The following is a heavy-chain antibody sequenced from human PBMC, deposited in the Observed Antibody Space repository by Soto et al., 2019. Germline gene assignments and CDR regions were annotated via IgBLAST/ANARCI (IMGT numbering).Heavy chain of an antibody. CDR2: ISYDGSNK. D-gene: IGHD2-15*01. J-gene: IGHJ6*02. V-gene: IGHV3-30-3*01. Sequence: QVQLVESGGGVVQPGRSLRLSCAASGFTFSSYAMHWVRQAPGKGLEWVAVISYDGSNKYYADSVKGRFTISRDNSKNTLYLQMNSLRAEDTAVYYCLVFQLLLSAYYYYGMDVWGQGTTVTVSS. CDR3: LVFQLLLSAYYYYGMDV. CDR1: GFTFSSYA.